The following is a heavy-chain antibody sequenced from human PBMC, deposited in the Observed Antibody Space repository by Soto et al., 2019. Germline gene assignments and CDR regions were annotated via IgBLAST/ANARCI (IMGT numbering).Heavy chain of an antibody. J-gene: IGHJ6*02. CDR1: GGTFSSYA. V-gene: IGHV1-69*13. D-gene: IGHD2-15*01. CDR3: ARTLASIESYYYYYGMDV. Sequence: GASVKVSCKASGGTFSSYAISWVRQAPGQGREWMGGIIPIFGTANYAQKFQGRVTITADESTSTAYMELSSLRSEDTAVYYCARTLASIESYYYYYGMDVLGQRXTVTVSS. CDR2: IIPIFGTA.